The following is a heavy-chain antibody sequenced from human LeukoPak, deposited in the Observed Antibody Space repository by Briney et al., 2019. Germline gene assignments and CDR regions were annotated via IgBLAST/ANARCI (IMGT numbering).Heavy chain of an antibody. J-gene: IGHJ4*02. CDR3: AKGWSRGTVTTLFDY. Sequence: SLRLSRGGLGFHLDDFSLQWVRPAPRKGLGWVLGFSWNSGSIGYADSVKGRFTISRDNAKNSLYLQMNSLRAEDMALYYCAKGWSRGTVTTLFDYWGQGTLVTVSS. V-gene: IGHV3-9*03. CDR2: FSWNSGSI. CDR1: GFHLDDFS. D-gene: IGHD4-17*01.